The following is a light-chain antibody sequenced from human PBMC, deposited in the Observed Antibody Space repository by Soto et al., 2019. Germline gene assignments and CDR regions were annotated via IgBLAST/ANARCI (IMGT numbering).Light chain of an antibody. Sequence: EIVLTQSPDTLSVSPGEGATLSCRASQAVSSNLAWYQEKPGQAPRLLIYGASTRATGFPARFRGSGSGTEFTLTISILQAEDFAVYYWQQYDVWPWTFGQGTKVEVK. CDR2: GAS. V-gene: IGKV3-15*01. CDR1: QAVSSN. CDR3: QQYDVWPWT. J-gene: IGKJ1*01.